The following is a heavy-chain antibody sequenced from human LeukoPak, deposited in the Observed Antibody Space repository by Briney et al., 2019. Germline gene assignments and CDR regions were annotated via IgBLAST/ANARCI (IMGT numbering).Heavy chain of an antibody. CDR1: GFTFSSYA. D-gene: IGHD3-22*01. V-gene: IGHV3-23*01. CDR3: AKDRIRYYYDSSGNEYFQH. CDR2: ISGSGGST. Sequence: QAGGSLRLSCAASGFTFSSYAMSWVRQAPGKGLEWVSAISGSGGSTYYADSVKGRFTISRDNSKNTLYLQMNSLRAEDTAVYYCAKDRIRYYYDSSGNEYFQHWGQGTLVTVSS. J-gene: IGHJ1*01.